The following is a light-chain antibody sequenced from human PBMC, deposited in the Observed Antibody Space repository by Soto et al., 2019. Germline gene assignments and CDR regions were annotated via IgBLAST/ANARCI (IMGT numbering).Light chain of an antibody. Sequence: DIQMTQSPPSLSASVGDRLTITCQASQDISIYVNWYQQRPGKAPKLLIYDASILETGVPRRFSGSGSGTPFSLTVSGLQPEDVATYYCQQYLSLPPLTFGGGTRVDIK. CDR2: DAS. CDR3: QQYLSLPPLT. V-gene: IGKV1-33*01. CDR1: QDISIY. J-gene: IGKJ4*01.